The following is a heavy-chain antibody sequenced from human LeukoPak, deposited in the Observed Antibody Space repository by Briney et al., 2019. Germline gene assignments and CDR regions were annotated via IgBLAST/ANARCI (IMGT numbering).Heavy chain of an antibody. CDR3: ARETVTTLSVRINWFDP. V-gene: IGHV4-39*07. Sequence: SETLSLTCTVSGDSTSNINYYWGWIRQPPGKGLEWIGSIYYSGSTYYNPSLKSRVTISVDTSKNQFSLKLNSVTAADTAVYYCARETVTTLSVRINWFDPWGQGTLVTVSS. D-gene: IGHD4-17*01. CDR2: IYYSGST. CDR1: GDSTSNINYY. J-gene: IGHJ5*02.